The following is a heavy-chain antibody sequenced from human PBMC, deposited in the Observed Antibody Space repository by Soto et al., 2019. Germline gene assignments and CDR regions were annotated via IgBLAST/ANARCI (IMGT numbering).Heavy chain of an antibody. J-gene: IGHJ4*02. V-gene: IGHV5-51*01. CDR2: IYPGDSDT. CDR1: GYSFTTYW. CDR3: ARHDPNTGYAFYY. D-gene: IGHD5-12*01. Sequence: GESLKISCKGSGYSFTTYWIAWVRQVPGKGLEWMGIIYPGDSDTRYSPSFQGQVTISADKSISTAFLQWSSLKASDNAMYYCARHDPNTGYAFYYWGQGTLVPVSS.